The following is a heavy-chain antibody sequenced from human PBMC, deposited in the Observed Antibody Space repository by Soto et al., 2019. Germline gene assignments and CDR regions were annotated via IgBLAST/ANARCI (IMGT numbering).Heavy chain of an antibody. CDR1: GFTFTNAL. CDR3: TTGFPGRDY. D-gene: IGHD3-10*01. CDR2: VKSKTDGGTT. V-gene: IGHV3-15*01. J-gene: IGHJ4*02. Sequence: EVQLVESGGGLVKPGGSLRLSCVASGFTFTNALMTWVRQAPGKGLEWVGRVKSKTDGGTTDYGALVKGRFTISRDDLERTLYLQMSSLKIEDTAVYYCTTGFPGRDYWGQGTLVTVSS.